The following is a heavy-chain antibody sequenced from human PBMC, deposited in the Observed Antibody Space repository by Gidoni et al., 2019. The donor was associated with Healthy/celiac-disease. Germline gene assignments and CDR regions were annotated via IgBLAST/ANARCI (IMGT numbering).Heavy chain of an antibody. Sequence: EVQLVESGGGLVKPGGSLRLSCAASGFTFSSYSMNWVRQAPGKGLEWVSSISSSSSYIYYADSVKGRFTISRDNAKNSLYLQMNSLRAEDTAVYYCARDREVRGVNRYYYYYYGMDVWGQGTTVTVSS. J-gene: IGHJ6*02. D-gene: IGHD3-10*01. CDR3: ARDREVRGVNRYYYYYYGMDV. CDR1: GFTFSSYS. CDR2: ISSSSSYI. V-gene: IGHV3-21*01.